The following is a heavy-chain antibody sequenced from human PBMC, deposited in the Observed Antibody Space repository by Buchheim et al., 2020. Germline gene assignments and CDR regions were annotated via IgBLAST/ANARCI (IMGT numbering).Heavy chain of an antibody. Sequence: EVQLLESGGGLVQPGGSLRLSCAASGFSFGGYAMRWVRQAPGKGLAWVSDISASGDGTAYADSVKGRFTISRDNSNNMLYLQMNSLRAEDTAVYYCAKGDATSGYCASDYWGQGTL. CDR3: AKGDATSGYCASDY. V-gene: IGHV3-23*01. CDR1: GFSFGGYA. J-gene: IGHJ4*02. D-gene: IGHD3-22*01. CDR2: ISASGDGT.